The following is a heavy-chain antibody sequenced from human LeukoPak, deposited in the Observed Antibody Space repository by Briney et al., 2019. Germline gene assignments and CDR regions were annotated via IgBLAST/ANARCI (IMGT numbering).Heavy chain of an antibody. CDR2: IYTSGST. Sequence: SETLSLTCTVSGGSISSYYWSWIRQPAGKGLEWIGRIYTSGSTNYNPSLKSRVTMSVDTSKNQFSLKLSSVTAADTAVYYYARDPASCSGGSCYPLGDYDAFDIWGQGTMVTVSS. CDR1: GGSISSYY. J-gene: IGHJ3*02. D-gene: IGHD2-15*01. CDR3: ARDPASCSGGSCYPLGDYDAFDI. V-gene: IGHV4-4*07.